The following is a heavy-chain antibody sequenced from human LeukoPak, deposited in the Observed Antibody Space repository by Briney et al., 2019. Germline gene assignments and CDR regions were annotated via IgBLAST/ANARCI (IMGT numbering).Heavy chain of an antibody. CDR3: ARGLWIPRSGYFDN. V-gene: IGHV4-34*01. J-gene: IGHJ4*02. Sequence: PSETLSLTCAVYGGSFSGYYWSWIRHPPGKGLEWIGEINHSGSTNYNPSLKSRVTISVDTSKNQFSLKLSSVTAADTAVYYCARGLWIPRSGYFDNWGQGTLVTVSS. CDR1: GGSFSGYY. D-gene: IGHD5-12*01. CDR2: INHSGST.